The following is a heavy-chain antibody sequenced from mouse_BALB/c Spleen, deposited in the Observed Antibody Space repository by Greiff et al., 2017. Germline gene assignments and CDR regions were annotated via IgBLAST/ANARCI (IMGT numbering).Heavy chain of an antibody. CDR2: ISYSGST. J-gene: IGHJ1*01. D-gene: IGHD1-1*01. V-gene: IGHV3-2*02. CDR1: GYSITSDYA. CDR3: ARREDYYGSSYWYFDV. Sequence: VQLQQSGPGLVKPSQSLSLTCTVTGYSITSDYAWNWIRQFPGNKLEWMGYISYSGSTSYNPSLKSRISITRDTSKNQFFLQLNSVTTEDTATYYCARREDYYGSSYWYFDVWGAGTTVTVAS.